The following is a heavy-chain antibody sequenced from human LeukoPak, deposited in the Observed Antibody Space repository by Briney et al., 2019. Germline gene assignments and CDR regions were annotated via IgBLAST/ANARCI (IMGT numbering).Heavy chain of an antibody. D-gene: IGHD6-13*01. CDR3: ARGPSGTGAFDI. CDR2: TYYRSKWYN. V-gene: IGHV6-1*01. CDR1: GDSVSRNSAA. Sequence: SQTLSLTCAISGDSVSRNSAAWNWIRQSPSRGLEWLGRTYYRSKWYNEYAVSVKSPITINPDTSKNQISLQLNSVTPEDTAVYYCARGPSGTGAFDIWGQGTMVTVSS. J-gene: IGHJ3*02.